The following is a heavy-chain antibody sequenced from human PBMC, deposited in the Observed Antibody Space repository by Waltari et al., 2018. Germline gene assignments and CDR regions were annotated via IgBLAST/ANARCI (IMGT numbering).Heavy chain of an antibody. J-gene: IGHJ1*01. CDR1: GGSISSYY. CDR2: IYTSGST. D-gene: IGHD6-13*01. CDR3: ASSPRIAAAGREYFQH. Sequence: QVQLQESGPGLVKPSETLSLTCTVSGGSISSYYWSWIRQPAGKGLEWIGRIYTSGSTNYNPSLKSRVTMSVDTSKNQSSLKLSSVTAADTAVYYCASSPRIAAAGREYFQHWGQGTLVTVSS. V-gene: IGHV4-4*07.